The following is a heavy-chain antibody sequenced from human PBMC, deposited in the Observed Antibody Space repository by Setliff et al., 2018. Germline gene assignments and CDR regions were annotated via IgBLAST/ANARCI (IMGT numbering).Heavy chain of an antibody. Sequence: ASVKVSCKASGYTFTGYYMHWVRQAPGQGLEWMGWINPNSGGTNYAQKFQGRVTMTRDTSISTAYMELSRLRSDDTAVYYCARDFGTITMIVVVIGYWGQGNLVTVSS. V-gene: IGHV1-2*02. CDR2: INPNSGGT. D-gene: IGHD3-22*01. CDR1: GYTFTGYY. CDR3: ARDFGTITMIVVVIGY. J-gene: IGHJ4*02.